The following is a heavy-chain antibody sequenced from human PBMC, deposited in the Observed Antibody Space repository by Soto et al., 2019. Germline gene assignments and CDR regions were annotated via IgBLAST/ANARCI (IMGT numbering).Heavy chain of an antibody. CDR3: ARDYGDSLRY. D-gene: IGHD4-17*01. J-gene: IGHJ4*02. CDR1: GYTFTSYY. V-gene: IGHV1-46*01. Sequence: ASLTGSCKASGYTFTSYYMDWVRLAPGQGLEWMGIVHPSGGSTSYAQKFQGRVTMTRETSTSTVYMELRSLRSEDTAVYYGARDYGDSLRYWGQGTLVTVSS. CDR2: VHPSGGST.